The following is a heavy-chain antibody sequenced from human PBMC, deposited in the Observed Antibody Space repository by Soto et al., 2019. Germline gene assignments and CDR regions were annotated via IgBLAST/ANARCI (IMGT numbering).Heavy chain of an antibody. D-gene: IGHD3-22*01. CDR2: ISGSGGST. CDR3: AKLDSYYDSSGSPHAFDI. Sequence: GGSLRLSCAASGFTFSSYAMSWVRQAPGKGLEWVSAISGSGGSTYYADSVKGRFTISRDNSKNTLYLQMNSLRAEDTAVYYCAKLDSYYDSSGSPHAFDIWGQGTMVTVSS. V-gene: IGHV3-23*01. CDR1: GFTFSSYA. J-gene: IGHJ3*02.